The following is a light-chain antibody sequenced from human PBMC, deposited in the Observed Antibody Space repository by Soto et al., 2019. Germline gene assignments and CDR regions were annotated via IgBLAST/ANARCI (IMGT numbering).Light chain of an antibody. V-gene: IGKV3-20*01. J-gene: IGKJ5*01. Sequence: EIVLTQSPGTLSLSPGERDTLSCRASQSVSSSYLAWYQQKPGQAPRLLIYGASSRATGIPDRFSASGSGTDFTLTISGLEPEDFAVYYCQQYGSSLITFGQGTRLEIK. CDR2: GAS. CDR1: QSVSSSY. CDR3: QQYGSSLIT.